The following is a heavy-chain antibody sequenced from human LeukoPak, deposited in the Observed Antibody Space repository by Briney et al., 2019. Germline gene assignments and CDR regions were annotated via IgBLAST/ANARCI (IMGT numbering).Heavy chain of an antibody. CDR3: AKDPRLYYYGSGSYYF. D-gene: IGHD3-10*01. CDR1: GFTFSSYA. V-gene: IGHV3-23*01. Sequence: GGSLRLSCAASGFTFSSYAMSWVRQAPGKGLEWVSAISGSGGSTYYADSVKGRFTISRDNSKNTPYLQMNSLRAEDTAVYYCAKDPRLYYYGSGSYYFWGQGTLVTVSS. J-gene: IGHJ4*02. CDR2: ISGSGGST.